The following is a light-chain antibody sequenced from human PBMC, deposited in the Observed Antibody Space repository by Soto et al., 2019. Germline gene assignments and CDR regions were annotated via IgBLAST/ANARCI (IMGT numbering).Light chain of an antibody. Sequence: DIQMRQSPSTLCASVGKRVNITCRASQIITNRLAWYQQKPGKAPKVLIYDASNLENGVPSRFSGSGSGTEFTLTISSLQADDFATYYCQQYNSYSGTFGQGTKVDIK. CDR2: DAS. CDR1: QIITNR. CDR3: QQYNSYSGT. J-gene: IGKJ1*01. V-gene: IGKV1-5*01.